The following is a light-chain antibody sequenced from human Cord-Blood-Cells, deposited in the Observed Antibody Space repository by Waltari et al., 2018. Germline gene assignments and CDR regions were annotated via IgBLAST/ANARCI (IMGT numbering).Light chain of an antibody. CDR1: QSVSSSY. CDR3: RQYGRSSWT. CDR2: GAS. J-gene: IGKJ1*01. Sequence: DIVLTQSPGTLSLSPGERASQSVSSSYLAWYKQKPGQGPRLLIYGASSRATGIPDRFSGSGSGPDFTLTISRLEPEVFAVYYCRQYGRSSWTFGQGTKVEIK. V-gene: IGKV3-20*01.